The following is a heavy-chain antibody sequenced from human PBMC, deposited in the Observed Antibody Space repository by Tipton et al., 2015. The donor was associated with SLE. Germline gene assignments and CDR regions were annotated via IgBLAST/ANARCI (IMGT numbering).Heavy chain of an antibody. CDR2: ISNSETT. D-gene: IGHD6-13*01. V-gene: IGHV4-59*11. CDR3: ARFRSSWSYFDY. J-gene: IGHJ4*02. CDR1: GGSISSHY. Sequence: TLSLTCTVSGGSISSHYWSWIRQAPGKGLEWIGYISNSETTNYNPSLKSRVTISVDTSKNQFSLKLTSVTAADTAVYYCARFRSSWSYFDYWGQGTLVTVSS.